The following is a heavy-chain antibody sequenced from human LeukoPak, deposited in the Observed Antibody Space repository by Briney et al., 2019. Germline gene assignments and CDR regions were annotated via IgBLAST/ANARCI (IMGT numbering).Heavy chain of an antibody. CDR3: LRPSGPAGFDI. J-gene: IGHJ3*02. CDR2: INPNSGGT. D-gene: IGHD2-2*01. V-gene: IGHV1-2*02. Sequence: ASVKVSCKASGYTFTGYYMHWVRQAPGQGLEWMGWINPNSGGTNYAQKFQGRVTMTRDTSISTAYMELSRLRSDDTAVYYCLRPSGPAGFDIWGQGTMVIVSS. CDR1: GYTFTGYY.